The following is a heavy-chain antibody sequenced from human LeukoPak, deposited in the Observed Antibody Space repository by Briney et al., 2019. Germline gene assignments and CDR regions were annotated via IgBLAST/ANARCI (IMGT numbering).Heavy chain of an antibody. CDR1: GYSFTSYW. V-gene: IGHV5-51*01. J-gene: IGHJ4*02. D-gene: IGHD6-13*01. CDR2: IYPGDSDT. CDR3: ARHVLGAAAGAPFDY. Sequence: GESLKISCKGSGYSFTSYWIGWVRQMPGKGLEWMGIIYPGDSDTRYSPSFQGQVTISADKSISTAYLQWSSLKASDTAMCYCARHVLGAAAGAPFDYWGQGTLVTVSS.